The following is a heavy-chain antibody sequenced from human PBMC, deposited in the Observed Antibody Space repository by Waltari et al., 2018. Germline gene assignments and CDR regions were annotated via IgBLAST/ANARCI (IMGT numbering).Heavy chain of an antibody. D-gene: IGHD3-9*01. J-gene: IGHJ4*02. CDR1: NFDFGEYG. CDR2: IRIKAYGETT. CDR3: TRVLRYFDWSTKDY. V-gene: IGHV3-49*04. Sequence: EVLLVESGGGMVQPGRSLTLSCAAYNFDFGEYGIRWVRQAPGKGLEWVGFIRIKAYGETTEYAASVKGRFIISRDDSRSIAYLQMNSLKTEDTAVDYCTRVLRYFDWSTKDYWGQGTLVTVSS.